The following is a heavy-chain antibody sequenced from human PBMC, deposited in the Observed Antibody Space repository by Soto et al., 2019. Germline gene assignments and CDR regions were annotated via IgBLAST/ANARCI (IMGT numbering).Heavy chain of an antibody. D-gene: IGHD3-22*01. V-gene: IGHV4-30-4*01. CDR3: ARDLDGLHDDTSGPFPRPG. J-gene: IGHJ1*01. CDR2: IHSSGSI. Sequence: SETLSLTCTVSGGSISSGDYYWSWIRQAPGRGLEWIGYIHSSGSIYYNPSLKSRATMSIDTAGNQFSLKVSSVTVADTAVYYCARDLDGLHDDTSGPFPRPGWGQGTLVTVSS. CDR1: GGSISSGDYY.